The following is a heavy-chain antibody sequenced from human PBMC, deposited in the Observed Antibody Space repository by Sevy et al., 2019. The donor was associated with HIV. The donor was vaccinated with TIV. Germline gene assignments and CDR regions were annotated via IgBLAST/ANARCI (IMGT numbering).Heavy chain of an antibody. V-gene: IGHV3-30*09. D-gene: IGHD5-18*01. J-gene: IGHJ4*02. CDR3: AREYGGYSYGPRLDY. Sequence: GGSLRLSCAASGFTFSSYAMHWVRHAPGKGLEWVAVISYDGSNKYYADSVKGRFAISRDNSKNTLYLQMNSLRAEDTAVYYCAREYGGYSYGPRLDYWGQGTLVTVSS. CDR1: GFTFSSYA. CDR2: ISYDGSNK.